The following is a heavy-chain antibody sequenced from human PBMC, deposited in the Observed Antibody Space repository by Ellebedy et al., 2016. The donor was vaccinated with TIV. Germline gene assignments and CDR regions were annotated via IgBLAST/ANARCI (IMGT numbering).Heavy chain of an antibody. D-gene: IGHD3-3*01. CDR1: GYTFTTYG. CDR3: ARNGTYDFWSGYYVGFDY. CDR2: ISADNGNT. V-gene: IGHV1-18*04. J-gene: IGHJ4*02. Sequence: AASVKVSCKASGYTFTTYGISRVRQAPGQGLEWMGWISADNGNTNYAQKFQGRVTMTTDTSASTAYMELRSLRSDDTAVYFCARNGTYDFWSGYYVGFDYWGQGTLVTVSS.